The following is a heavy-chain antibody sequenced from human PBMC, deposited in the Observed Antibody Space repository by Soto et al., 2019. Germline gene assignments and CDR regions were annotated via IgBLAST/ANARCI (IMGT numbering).Heavy chain of an antibody. D-gene: IGHD4-17*01. CDR2: IIPILGIA. CDR1: GGTFSSYT. CDR3: ARVEHGDYAHYYYYMDV. J-gene: IGHJ6*03. V-gene: IGHV1-69*02. Sequence: QVQLVQSGAEVKKPGSSVKVSCKASGGTFSSYTISWVRQAPGQGLEWMGRIIPILGIANYAQKFQGRVTITADKSTSTAYMELSSLRSEDTAVYYCARVEHGDYAHYYYYMDVWGKGTTVTVSS.